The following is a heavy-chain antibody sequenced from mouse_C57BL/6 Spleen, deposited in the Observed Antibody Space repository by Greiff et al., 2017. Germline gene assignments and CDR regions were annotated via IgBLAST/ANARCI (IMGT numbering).Heavy chain of an antibody. Sequence: VQLQQSGAELVRPGASVTLSCKASGYTFTDYEMHWVKQTPVHGLEWIGAIDPETGGTAYNQKFKGKAILTADKSSSTAYMELRSLTSEDSAVYYCTSPELGHGDPGYFDYWGQGTTLTVSS. J-gene: IGHJ2*01. CDR3: TSPELGHGDPGYFDY. CDR2: IDPETGGT. V-gene: IGHV1-15*01. CDR1: GYTFTDYE. D-gene: IGHD4-1*01.